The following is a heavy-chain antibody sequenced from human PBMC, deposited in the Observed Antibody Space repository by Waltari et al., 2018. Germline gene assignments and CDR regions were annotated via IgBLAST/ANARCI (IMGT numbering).Heavy chain of an antibody. CDR1: GYTLTAYT. D-gene: IGHD5-12*01. J-gene: IGHJ3*01. CDR2: INVGQRDT. V-gene: IGHV1-3*01. CDR3: ARGSRLSGSDYFEV. Sequence: QSQLVQSGAKVRMPGAAVKISCKAAGYTLTAYTIHWIRQAPGQSLEWMGWINVGQRDTKNSEKLQGRVTIARDTSDTSASTVYMELRSLTSDDTAIYYCARGSRLSGSDYFEVWGQGTLLTVSS.